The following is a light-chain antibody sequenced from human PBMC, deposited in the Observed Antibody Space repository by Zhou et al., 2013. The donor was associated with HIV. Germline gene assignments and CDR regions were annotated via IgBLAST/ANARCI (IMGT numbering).Light chain of an antibody. CDR3: QKYNSAPRT. CDR2: ASS. Sequence: DIQMTQSPSSLSASVGDRVTITCRASQDISNYLAWYQHLPGTAPKVLIYASSTLLSGVPSRFSGSGSGTDFTLTINGLQPEDAATYYCQKYNSAPRTFGQGTNLVIK. V-gene: IGKV1-27*01. CDR1: QDISNY. J-gene: IGKJ1*01.